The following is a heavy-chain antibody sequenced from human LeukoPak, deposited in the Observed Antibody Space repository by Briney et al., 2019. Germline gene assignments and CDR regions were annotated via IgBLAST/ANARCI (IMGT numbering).Heavy chain of an antibody. J-gene: IGHJ5*02. Sequence: ASVKVSCKASGYTFTSYYMHWVRQASGQGLEWMGLINPSGGTTRYAQKFQGRVTMTRDLSTSTDYMELSSLRSDDTAVYFCARDNSVGDYAWWFDPWGQGTLVTVSS. D-gene: IGHD1-26*01. CDR3: ARDNSVGDYAWWFDP. V-gene: IGHV1-46*01. CDR1: GYTFTSYY. CDR2: INPSGGTT.